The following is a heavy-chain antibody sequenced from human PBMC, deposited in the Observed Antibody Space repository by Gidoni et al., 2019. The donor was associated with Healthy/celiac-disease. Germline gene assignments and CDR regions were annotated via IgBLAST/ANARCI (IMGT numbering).Heavy chain of an antibody. CDR2: INHSGST. CDR3: ARGLSEVVITNWFDP. J-gene: IGHJ5*02. D-gene: IGHD3-22*01. CDR1: GGSFSGYY. Sequence: QVQLQQWGAGLLKPSETLSLTCAVYGGSFSGYYWSWIRQPPGKGLEWIGEINHSGSTNYNPSLKSRVTISVDTSKNQFSLKLSSVTAADTAVYYCARGLSEVVITNWFDPWGQGTLVTVSS. V-gene: IGHV4-34*01.